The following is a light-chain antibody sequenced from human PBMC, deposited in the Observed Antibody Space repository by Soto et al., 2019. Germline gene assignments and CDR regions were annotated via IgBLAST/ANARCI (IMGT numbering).Light chain of an antibody. J-gene: IGLJ2*01. CDR2: GNS. Sequence: QSVLTQPPSGSGAPGQRVTISCTGSSSNIGAGYDVHWYQQLPGTAPKLLIYGNSNRPSGVPDRFSGSKSGTSASLAITGLQAEDEADYYCQSYDSSLSGSVFGGGTKLTV. V-gene: IGLV1-40*01. CDR1: SSNIGAGYD. CDR3: QSYDSSLSGSV.